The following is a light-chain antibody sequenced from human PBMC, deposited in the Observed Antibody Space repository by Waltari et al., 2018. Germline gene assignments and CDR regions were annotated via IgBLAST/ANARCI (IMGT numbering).Light chain of an antibody. CDR3: CSYAGSSTPRV. CDR2: EGS. J-gene: IGLJ3*02. Sequence: QSALTQPASVSGSPGQSITISCTGTSSDVGSYNLVSWYQQHPGKASTLMIYEGSNRPSVVSNLCSGSKSGNTASLTISGLQAEDEADYYCCSYAGSSTPRVFGGGTKLTVL. CDR1: SSDVGSYNL. V-gene: IGLV2-23*01.